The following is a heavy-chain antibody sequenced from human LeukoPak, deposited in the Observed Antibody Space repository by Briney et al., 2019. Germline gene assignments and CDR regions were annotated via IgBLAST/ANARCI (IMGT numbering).Heavy chain of an antibody. CDR2: IKADGSIT. CDR1: GFTFSNYW. D-gene: IGHD4-17*01. CDR3: ARDRVPYGDYSLDF. Sequence: PGGSLRLSCAASGFTFSNYWMHWVRQATGKGVVWVSRIKADGSITSYADSVKGRFTISRDNAKNSLYLQMNSLRAEDTAVYYCARDRVPYGDYSLDFWGQGTLVTVSS. J-gene: IGHJ4*02. V-gene: IGHV3-74*01.